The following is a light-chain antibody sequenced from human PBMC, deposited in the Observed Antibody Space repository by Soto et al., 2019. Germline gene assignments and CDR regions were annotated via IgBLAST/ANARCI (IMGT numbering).Light chain of an antibody. CDR3: QQYGSSPRT. CDR2: SGS. CDR1: PRFLHSDGYNY. Sequence: LLTQSSVALPVTPGKPGSISFRNFPRFLHSDGYNYLDWYLQKPGQSPQLLIYSGSHRAAGVPDRFSGSGSGTDFTLTISRLEPEDFAVYYCQQYGSSPRTFGQGTKVDI. J-gene: IGKJ1*01. V-gene: IGKV2-28*01.